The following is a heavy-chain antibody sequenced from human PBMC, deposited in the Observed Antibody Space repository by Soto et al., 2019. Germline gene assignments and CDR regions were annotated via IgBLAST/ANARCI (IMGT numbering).Heavy chain of an antibody. V-gene: IGHV1-3*01. Sequence: ASVKVSCKASGYTFTSWPMHWVRQAPGQRLEWMGWINVGNGDTKYSQKFQGRVTITRDTSASTAYMELSSLRSEDTAVYYCARHRSSWYFDYWAQGTLVTVSS. CDR1: GYTFTSWP. J-gene: IGHJ4*02. D-gene: IGHD6-13*01. CDR3: ARHRSSWYFDY. CDR2: INVGNGDT.